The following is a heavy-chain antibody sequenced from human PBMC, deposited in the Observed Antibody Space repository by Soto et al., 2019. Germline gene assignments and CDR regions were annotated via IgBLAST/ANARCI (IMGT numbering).Heavy chain of an antibody. Sequence: SETLSLTCTVSGGSISSSSYYWGWIRQPPGKGLEWIGSIYYSGSTYYNPSLKSRVTISVDTSKNQFSLKLSSVTAADTAVYYCARLGDYGDFDYWGQGTLVTVSS. CDR3: ARLGDYGDFDY. J-gene: IGHJ4*02. CDR2: IYYSGST. V-gene: IGHV4-39*01. CDR1: GGSISSSSYY. D-gene: IGHD4-17*01.